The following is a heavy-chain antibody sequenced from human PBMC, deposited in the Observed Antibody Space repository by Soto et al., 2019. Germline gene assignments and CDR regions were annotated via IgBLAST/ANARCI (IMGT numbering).Heavy chain of an antibody. CDR3: ARWEQPLFAY. J-gene: IGHJ4*02. D-gene: IGHD1-26*01. V-gene: IGHV3-30-3*01. CDR1: GFTVSSYT. Sequence: QVQLVESGGGVVQPGRSLRLSCAASGFTVSSYTMHWVRQAPGQGLEWVAVISSDGNHKYYTDSVKGRFTISRDTSTNPLYLQMNSLRAEDTAVYYCARWEQPLFAYWGQGTLVTVSS. CDR2: ISSDGNHK.